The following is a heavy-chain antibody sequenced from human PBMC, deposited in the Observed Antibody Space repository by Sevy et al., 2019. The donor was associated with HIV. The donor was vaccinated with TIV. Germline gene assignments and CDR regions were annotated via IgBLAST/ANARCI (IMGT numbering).Heavy chain of an antibody. J-gene: IGHJ6*02. D-gene: IGHD7-27*01. CDR1: GFTFSSYW. V-gene: IGHV3-7*01. Sequence: SLSCAASGFTFSSYWMSWVRQAPGKGLEWVANIKQDGSEKYYVDSVKGRFTVSRDNAKNSLYLQMYSLIAEDTAVYDCASEKIANWDPLTRYYYFYGMDVWGPGTTVTVSS. CDR3: ASEKIANWDPLTRYYYFYGMDV. CDR2: IKQDGSEK.